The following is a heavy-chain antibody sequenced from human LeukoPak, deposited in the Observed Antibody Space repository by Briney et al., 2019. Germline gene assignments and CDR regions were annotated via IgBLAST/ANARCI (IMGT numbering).Heavy chain of an antibody. V-gene: IGHV4-61*02. CDR1: GCSISSGSYY. CDR2: IYTSGST. Sequence: PSQTLSLTCTVSGCSISSGSYYWTWIRPPAGKGLEWIGRIYTSGSTNYNPSLKSRVTISVDTSKNQFSLKLSCVTAADTAVYYCARSAAIPYYCGMGVWGQGTTVTVSS. D-gene: IGHD2-2*01. J-gene: IGHJ6*02. CDR3: ARSAAIPYYCGMGV.